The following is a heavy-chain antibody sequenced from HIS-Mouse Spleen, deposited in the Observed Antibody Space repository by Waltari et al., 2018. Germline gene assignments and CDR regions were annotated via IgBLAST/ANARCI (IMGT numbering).Heavy chain of an antibody. J-gene: IGHJ4*02. V-gene: IGHV4-39*07. CDR2: IYYSGGT. Sequence: QLQLQESGPGLVKPSETLSLTCTVSGGSISSSSYYWGWIRQPPGKGLECIGSIYYSGGTYNNPSLKSRVTISVDTSKNQFSLKLSSVTAADTAVYYCARESPAAAGLGRYFDYWGQGTLVTVSS. CDR3: ARESPAAAGLGRYFDY. CDR1: GGSISSSSYY. D-gene: IGHD6-13*01.